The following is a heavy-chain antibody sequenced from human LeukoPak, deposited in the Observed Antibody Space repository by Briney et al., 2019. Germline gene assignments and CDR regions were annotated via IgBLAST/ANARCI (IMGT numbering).Heavy chain of an antibody. J-gene: IGHJ6*03. V-gene: IGHV3-30*02. CDR2: IRYDGSNK. CDR1: GFTFSSYG. D-gene: IGHD2-15*01. Sequence: GGSLRLSCAASGFTFSSYGMHWVRQAPGKGLEWVAFIRYDGSNKYYADSVKGRFTISSDNSKNTLYLQMNSLRAEDTAVYYCAKEGRYCLTPYYMDVWGKGTTVTISS. CDR3: AKEGRYCLTPYYMDV.